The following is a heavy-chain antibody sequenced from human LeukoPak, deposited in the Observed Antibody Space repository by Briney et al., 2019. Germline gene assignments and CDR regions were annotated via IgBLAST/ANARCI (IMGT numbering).Heavy chain of an antibody. CDR1: GYSFTAFY. Sequence: ASVKVSCKASGYSFTAFYIHWVRQAPGQGLEWMGWIHPRSGDTNYAYKFKGRVTMTRDTSSSTAYMDLDSLRSDDTAVYYCARDGKFGTGSYYRGCFDYWGQGNLVTVSS. CDR2: IHPRSGDT. J-gene: IGHJ4*02. CDR3: ARDGKFGTGSYYRGCFDY. V-gene: IGHV1-2*02. D-gene: IGHD3-10*01.